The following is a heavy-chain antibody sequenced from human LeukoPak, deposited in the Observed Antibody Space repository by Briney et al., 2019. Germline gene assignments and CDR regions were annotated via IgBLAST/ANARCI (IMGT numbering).Heavy chain of an antibody. CDR1: GFTFSDSY. J-gene: IGHJ5*02. V-gene: IGHV3-11*03. D-gene: IGHD3-10*01. Sequence: GGSLRLSCAASGFTFSDSYMTWVRQAPGKGVEWVAYISGSGHDINYADSVKGRFTISRDNSKNTLYLQMNRLRAEDTAVYYCANVRYGSGSYFFDQWGQGTLVTVSS. CDR3: ANVRYGSGSYFFDQ. CDR2: ISGSGHDI.